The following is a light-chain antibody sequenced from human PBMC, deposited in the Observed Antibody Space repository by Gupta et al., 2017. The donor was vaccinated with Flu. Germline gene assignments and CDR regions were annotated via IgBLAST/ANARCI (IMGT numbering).Light chain of an antibody. J-gene: IGKJ4*01. V-gene: IGKV1-5*03. CDR3: QQDSHTPLT. CDR1: QSVSNW. Sequence: DIQMTQSPPTLSASVGDRVTITCRASQSVSNWLAWYQQKPGKAPKILIKKASKVESGVPSRFSGSGSGTYFTLTISSRQPDDFGNYYCQQDSHTPLTFGGGTXVEIK. CDR2: KAS.